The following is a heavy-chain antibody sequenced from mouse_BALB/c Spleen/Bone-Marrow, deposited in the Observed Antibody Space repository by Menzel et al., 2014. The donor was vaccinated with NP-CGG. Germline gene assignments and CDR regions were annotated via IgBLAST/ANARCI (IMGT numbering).Heavy chain of an antibody. D-gene: IGHD4-1*01. CDR1: GFNIKDTY. V-gene: IGHV14-3*02. CDR3: ARWEYYAMEY. CDR2: IDPANGNT. J-gene: IGHJ4*01. Sequence: VLLQQSGAELVKPGASVKLSCTASGFNIKDTYMHWVKQRPEQGLEWIGRIDPANGNTKYDPKFQGKATITADTSSNTAYLQLSSLTSEDTAVYYCARWEYYAMEYWGQGTSVTISS.